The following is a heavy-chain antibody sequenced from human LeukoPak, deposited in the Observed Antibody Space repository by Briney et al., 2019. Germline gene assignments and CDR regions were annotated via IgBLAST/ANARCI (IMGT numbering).Heavy chain of an antibody. Sequence: SETLSLTCTVSGGLISSYYWSWIRQPAGKGLEWIGRIYTSGSTNYNPSLKSRVTMSVDTSKNQFSLKLSSVTAADTAVYYCARDGEYYSSPSNFDYWGQGTLVTVSS. CDR3: ARDGEYYSSPSNFDY. J-gene: IGHJ4*02. V-gene: IGHV4-4*07. D-gene: IGHD4-11*01. CDR2: IYTSGST. CDR1: GGLISSYY.